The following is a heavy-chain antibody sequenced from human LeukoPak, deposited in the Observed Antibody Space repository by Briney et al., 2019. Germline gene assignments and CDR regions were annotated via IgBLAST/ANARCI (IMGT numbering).Heavy chain of an antibody. Sequence: GGSLRLSCAASGFSFSTNPMSWVRQAPGKGLEWVSAISPDRTYYADSVKGRLTISRDNNKNTVDLHINSPRAEDTAIYYCVKEHVDRAFTRSFEIWGQGTVVTVSS. V-gene: IGHV3-23*01. J-gene: IGHJ3*02. CDR1: GFSFSTNP. CDR3: VKEHVDRAFTRSFEI. CDR2: ISPDRT. D-gene: IGHD3-10*01.